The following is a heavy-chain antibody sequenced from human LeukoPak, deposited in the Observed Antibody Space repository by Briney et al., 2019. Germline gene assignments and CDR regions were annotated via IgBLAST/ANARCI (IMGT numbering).Heavy chain of an antibody. J-gene: IGHJ4*02. D-gene: IGHD3-22*01. CDR1: GFTFSDYN. Sequence: PGGSLRLSCAASGFTFSDYNMRWIRQAPGKGLEWVSAISGSGGSTYYADSVKGRFTISRDNSKNTLYLQMNSLRAEDTAVYYCAKDFDREYYYDSSGYLAYFDYWGQGTLVTVSS. CDR2: ISGSGGST. CDR3: AKDFDREYYYDSSGYLAYFDY. V-gene: IGHV3-23*01.